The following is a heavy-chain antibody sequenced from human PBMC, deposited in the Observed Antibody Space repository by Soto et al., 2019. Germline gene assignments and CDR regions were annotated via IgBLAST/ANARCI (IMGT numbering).Heavy chain of an antibody. Sequence: SETLSLTCTVSGGSIGSYYWNWIRQPPGKGLEWIGYINDSGSAHYNPSLKSGVTISVDTFKKQFSLKLTSVTAADTAVYYCARGGGYHDYWGQGTTVTVSS. D-gene: IGHD1-26*01. CDR3: ARGGGYHDY. V-gene: IGHV4-59*01. CDR1: GGSIGSYY. J-gene: IGHJ4*03. CDR2: INDSGSA.